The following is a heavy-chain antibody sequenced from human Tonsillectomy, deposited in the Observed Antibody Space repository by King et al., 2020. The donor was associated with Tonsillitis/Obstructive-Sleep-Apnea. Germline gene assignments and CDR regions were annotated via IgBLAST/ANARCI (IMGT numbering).Heavy chain of an antibody. V-gene: IGHV4-61*01. CDR2: IYYSGST. J-gene: IGHJ6*03. CDR3: ARDIVVVNYYYMDV. D-gene: IGHD2-2*01. Sequence: VQLQESGPGLVKPSETLSLTCTVSGGSVSSGSYYWSWIRQPSGKGLEWIGYIYYSGSTNYNPSLKSRVTISVDTSKNQFSLKLSSVTAADTAVYYCARDIVVVNYYYMDVWGKGTTVTVSS. CDR1: GGSVSSGSYY.